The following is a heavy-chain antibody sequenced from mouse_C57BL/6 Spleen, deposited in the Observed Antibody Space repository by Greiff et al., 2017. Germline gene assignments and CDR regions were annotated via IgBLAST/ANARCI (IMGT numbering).Heavy chain of an antibody. V-gene: IGHV1-69*01. Sequence: QVQLQQPGAELVMPGASVKLSCKASGYTFTSYWMHWVKQRPGQGLEWIGEIDPSDSYTNYNQKFKGKSTLTVDKSSSTAYMQLHSLTSEDSAVYYCARRIYYGSRYGFAYWGQGTLVTVSA. J-gene: IGHJ3*01. D-gene: IGHD1-1*01. CDR1: GYTFTSYW. CDR3: ARRIYYGSRYGFAY. CDR2: IDPSDSYT.